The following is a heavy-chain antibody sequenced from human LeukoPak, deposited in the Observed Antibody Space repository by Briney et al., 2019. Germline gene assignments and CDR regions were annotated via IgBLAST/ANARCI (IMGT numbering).Heavy chain of an antibody. CDR3: ARLLRTNYDSSGSQDY. CDR2: INPKNGGT. Sequence: GASVKVSCKASGYTFTDYYMHWVRQAPGQGPEWMGWINPKNGGTGYAQKFQGRVTITRDTSITTVYMEMSRLTSDDTAVYYCARLLRTNYDSSGSQDYWGQGTLVTVSS. J-gene: IGHJ4*02. D-gene: IGHD3-22*01. V-gene: IGHV1-2*02. CDR1: GYTFTDYY.